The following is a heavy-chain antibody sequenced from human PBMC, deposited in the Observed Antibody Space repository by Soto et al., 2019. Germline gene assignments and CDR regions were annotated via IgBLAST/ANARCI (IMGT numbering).Heavy chain of an antibody. CDR2: FYYSGST. J-gene: IGHJ6*02. V-gene: IGHV4-31*03. D-gene: IGHD4-17*01. Sequence: SETLSLSCTVSGGSISSGGYYWSWIRQHPGKGLEWIGYFYYSGSTYYNPSLKSRVTISVDTSKNQFSLKLSSVTAADTAVYYCARGDYEWSDYYYYGMDVWGQGTTVTVSS. CDR1: GGSISSGGYY. CDR3: ARGDYEWSDYYYYGMDV.